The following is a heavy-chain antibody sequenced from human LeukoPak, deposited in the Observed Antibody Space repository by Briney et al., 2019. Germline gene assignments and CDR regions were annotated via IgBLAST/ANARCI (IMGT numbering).Heavy chain of an antibody. J-gene: IGHJ4*02. D-gene: IGHD5-18*01. CDR1: GSTFSSYS. V-gene: IGHV3-21*01. CDR2: ISSSSSYI. CDR3: ARDLPDSYGYLRADY. Sequence: PGGSLRLSCAASGSTFSSYSMNWVRQAPGKGLEWVSSISSSSSYIYYADSEKGRFTISRDNAKNSLYLQMNSLRAEDTAVYYCARDLPDSYGYLRADYWGQGTLVTVSS.